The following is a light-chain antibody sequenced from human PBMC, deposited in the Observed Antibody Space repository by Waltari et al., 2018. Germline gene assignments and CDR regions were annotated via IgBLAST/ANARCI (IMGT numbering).Light chain of an antibody. CDR1: QAINNH. CDR3: QQYLSPPRT. J-gene: IGKJ1*01. V-gene: IGKV1-33*01. CDR2: DVS. Sequence: DIQMTQSPSSLSASVGDRVTITCQASQAINNHLNWYQQKPGKAPELLIYDVSKLETGVPSRFGGSGSGTDFSFTISSLQPEDVAVYYCQQYLSPPRTFGQGTKVEV.